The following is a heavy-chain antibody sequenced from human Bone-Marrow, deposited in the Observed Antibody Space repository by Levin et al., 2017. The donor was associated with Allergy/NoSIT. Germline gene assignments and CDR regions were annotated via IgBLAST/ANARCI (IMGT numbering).Heavy chain of an antibody. J-gene: IGHJ4*02. CDR1: GFTFSDYY. Sequence: GGSLRLSCAASGFTFSDYYISWIRQAPGKGLEWISYISSAGSTIVYADSLKGRFTISRDKASNSVFLQISSLRAEDSAVYYCATYFGDYYYFDFWGQGTLVTVSS. CDR3: ATYFGDYYYFDF. D-gene: IGHD4-17*01. CDR2: ISSAGSTI. V-gene: IGHV3-11*01.